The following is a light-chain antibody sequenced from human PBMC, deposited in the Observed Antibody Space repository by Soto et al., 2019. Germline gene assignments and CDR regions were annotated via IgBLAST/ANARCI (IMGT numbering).Light chain of an antibody. CDR1: QSVSSSY. V-gene: IGKV3-20*01. J-gene: IGKJ5*01. CDR2: GAS. Sequence: EIVLTQSPGTLSLSPGERDTLSCRASQSVSSSYLAWYQQKPGQAPRLLIYGASSRATGIPDRFSGSGSGTDFTLTISRLEPEDFAVYYCQQYGSSPPTFGQGTRLEIK. CDR3: QQYGSSPPT.